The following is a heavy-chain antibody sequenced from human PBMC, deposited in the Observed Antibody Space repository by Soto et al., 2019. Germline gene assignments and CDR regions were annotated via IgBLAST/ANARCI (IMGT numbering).Heavy chain of an antibody. CDR2: IYYSGST. V-gene: IGHV4-59*01. Sequence: SETLSLTCTVSGGSISSYYWSWIRQPPGKGLEWIGYIYYSGSTNYNPSLKSRVTISVDTSKNQFSLKLSSVTAADTAVYYCARVFVRGYYGMDVWGQGTTVTVSS. CDR3: ARVFVRGYYGMDV. J-gene: IGHJ6*02. CDR1: GGSISSYY. D-gene: IGHD2-15*01.